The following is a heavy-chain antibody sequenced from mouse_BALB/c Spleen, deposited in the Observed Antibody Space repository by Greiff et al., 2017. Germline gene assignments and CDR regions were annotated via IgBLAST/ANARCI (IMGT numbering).Heavy chain of an antibody. D-gene: IGHD1-2*01. CDR3: ARELRLLSPWFAY. V-gene: IGHV1S56*01. J-gene: IGHJ3*01. CDR1: GYTFTSYY. Sequence: VQLVESGPELVKPGASVRISCKASGYTFTSYYIHWVKQRPGQGLEWIGWIYPGNVNTKYNEKFKGKATLTADKSSSTAYMQLSSLTSEDSAVYFCARELRLLSPWFAYWGQGTLVTVSA. CDR2: IYPGNVNT.